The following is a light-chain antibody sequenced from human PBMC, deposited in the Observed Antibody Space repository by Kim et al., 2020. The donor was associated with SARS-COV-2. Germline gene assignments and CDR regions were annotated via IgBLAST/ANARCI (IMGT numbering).Light chain of an antibody. CDR1: QNIKNH. CDR3: QQYDNLPVT. V-gene: IGKV1-33*01. Sequence: SASVGDRVTITCQASQNIKNHLNWYQQKSGKAPKLLLYGASNLETGVPSRFSGSGSGTDFTFTISSLQPEDIATYYCQQYDNLPVTFGGGTKLEIK. CDR2: GAS. J-gene: IGKJ4*01.